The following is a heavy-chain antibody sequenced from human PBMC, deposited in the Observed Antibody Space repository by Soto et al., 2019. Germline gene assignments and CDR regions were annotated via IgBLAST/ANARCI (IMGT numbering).Heavy chain of an antibody. CDR1: GYTFTSYG. Sequence: GASLKVSCKASGYTFTSYGISWVRQAPGQGLEWMGWISAYNGNTNYAQKLQGRVTMTTDTSTSTAYMELSSLRSDDTAVYYCARFISLWFGELSRYNWFDPWGQGTLVNVSS. V-gene: IGHV1-18*01. D-gene: IGHD3-10*01. J-gene: IGHJ5*02. CDR3: ARFISLWFGELSRYNWFDP. CDR2: ISAYNGNT.